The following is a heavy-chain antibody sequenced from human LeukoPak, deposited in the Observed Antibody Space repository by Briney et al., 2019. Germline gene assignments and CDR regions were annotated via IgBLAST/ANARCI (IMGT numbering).Heavy chain of an antibody. J-gene: IGHJ6*02. CDR3: ARGGYYGSGYYGMDV. CDR1: GFTFSSYW. Sequence: PGGSLRLSCAASGFTFSSYWMSWVRQAPGKGLEWVANIKQDGSEKYYVDSVKGRFTISRVNAKNSLYLQMNSLRAEDTAVYYCARGGYYGSGYYGMDVWGQGTTVTVSS. D-gene: IGHD3-10*01. CDR2: IKQDGSEK. V-gene: IGHV3-7*01.